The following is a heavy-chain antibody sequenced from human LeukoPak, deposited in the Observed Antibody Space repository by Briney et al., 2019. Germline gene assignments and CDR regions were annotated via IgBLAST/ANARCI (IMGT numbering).Heavy chain of an antibody. CDR2: IYTSGST. CDR1: GGSISSYY. V-gene: IGHV4-4*09. D-gene: IGHD3-22*01. Sequence: PSETLSLTCTVSGGSISSYYWSWIRQPPGKGLEWIGYIYTSGSTNYNPSLKSRVTISVDTSKNQFSLKLSSVTAADTAVYYCARGRGYYYDSSGTFDYWGQGTLVTVSS. CDR3: ARGRGYYYDSSGTFDY. J-gene: IGHJ4*02.